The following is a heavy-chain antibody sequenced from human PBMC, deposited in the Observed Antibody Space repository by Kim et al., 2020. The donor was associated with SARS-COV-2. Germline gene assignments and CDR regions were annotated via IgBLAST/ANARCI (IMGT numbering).Heavy chain of an antibody. CDR3: ARYDSSTYSFAFDL. J-gene: IGHJ2*01. CDR1: GFTLTTCS. V-gene: IGHV3-21*01. CDR2: ISSSGSFI. D-gene: IGHD3-22*01. Sequence: GGSLRLSCAASGFTLTTCSMNWVRQAPGKGLEWVSSISSSGSFIYYADSVKGRFTISRDSAKNSLHLQMDSLRAEDTAVYYCARYDSSTYSFAFDLWGRG.